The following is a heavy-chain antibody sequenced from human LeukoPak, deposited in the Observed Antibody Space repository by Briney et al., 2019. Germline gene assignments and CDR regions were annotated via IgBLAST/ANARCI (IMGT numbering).Heavy chain of an antibody. CDR3: ARGSGFVLDY. CDR2: ISTSGDSM. V-gene: IGHV3-48*03. Sequence: GGSLRLSCVASGFTFSSYEVNWVRQAPGKRLEWVSCISTSGDSMYYADSVKGRFTISRDNVKNSLFLQMNSLRAEDTAVYYCARGSGFVLDYWGQGTLVTVSS. J-gene: IGHJ4*02. CDR1: GFTFSSYE. D-gene: IGHD1-26*01.